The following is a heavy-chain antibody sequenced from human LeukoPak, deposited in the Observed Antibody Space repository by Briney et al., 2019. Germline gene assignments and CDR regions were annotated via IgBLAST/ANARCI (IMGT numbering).Heavy chain of an antibody. D-gene: IGHD7-27*01. Sequence: GGSLRLSCAAAGFSFSTYWMHWVRQAAGKGPVWVSHIDPDGTNTAYADSVKGRFTISRDNAKNTLYLQMNSLRVEDTAVYYCAKDLHWGQFDFWGQGTQVTVSS. J-gene: IGHJ4*02. CDR2: IDPDGTNT. V-gene: IGHV3-74*01. CDR3: AKDLHWGQFDF. CDR1: GFSFSTYW.